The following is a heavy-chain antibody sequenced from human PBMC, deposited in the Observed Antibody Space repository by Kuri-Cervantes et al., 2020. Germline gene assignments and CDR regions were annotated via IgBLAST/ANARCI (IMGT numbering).Heavy chain of an antibody. CDR1: GYTFTSYY. V-gene: IGHV1-46*01. D-gene: IGHD5-24*01. J-gene: IGHJ4*02. CDR2: INPSGGST. CDR3: ARTDIDGYRGKYFDY. Sequence: ASVKVSCKASGYTFTSYYMHWVRQAPGQGLEWMGIINPSGGSTSYAQKFQGRVTMTRDTSTSTAYMELSSLRSEDTAVYYCARTDIDGYRGKYFDYWGQGTLVTVSS.